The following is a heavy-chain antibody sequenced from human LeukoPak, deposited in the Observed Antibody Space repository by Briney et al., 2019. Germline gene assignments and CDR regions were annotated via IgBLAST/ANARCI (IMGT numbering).Heavy chain of an antibody. CDR3: ASGYCSSTSCSIDY. CDR2: IYYSGST. V-gene: IGHV4-61*01. CDR1: GGSVSSGSYY. Sequence: PSETLSLTCTVSGGSVSSGSYYWSWIRQPPGKGLEWIGYIYYSGSTNYNPSLKSRVTISVDTSENQFSLKLSSVTAADTAVYYCASGYCSSTSCSIDYWGQGTLVTVSS. J-gene: IGHJ4*02. D-gene: IGHD2-2*01.